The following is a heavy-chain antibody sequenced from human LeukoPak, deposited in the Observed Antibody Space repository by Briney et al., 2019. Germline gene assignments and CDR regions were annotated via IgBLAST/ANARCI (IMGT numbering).Heavy chain of an antibody. Sequence: PGGSLRLSCAASGFTFSSYSMNWVRQAPGKGLEWVSSISSSSSYIYYADSVKGRFTISRDNAKNSQYLQMNSLRAEDTAVYYCARDYGSGSSLSYYYYYMDVWGKGTTVTVSS. CDR3: ARDYGSGSSLSYYYYYMDV. D-gene: IGHD3-10*01. J-gene: IGHJ6*03. CDR1: GFTFSSYS. V-gene: IGHV3-21*01. CDR2: ISSSSSYI.